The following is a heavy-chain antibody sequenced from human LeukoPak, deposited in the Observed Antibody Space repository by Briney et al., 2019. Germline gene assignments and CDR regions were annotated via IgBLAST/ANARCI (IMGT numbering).Heavy chain of an antibody. Sequence: SETLSLTCTVSGGSINSYYWSWIRQPAGKGLEWIGRIYSSGSTNYNPSLKSRVSMSVDTSKNQFSLKLTSVTAVDTAVYYCARGGKATVVTMWGQGILVTVSS. V-gene: IGHV4-4*07. CDR3: ARGGKATVVTM. D-gene: IGHD4-23*01. CDR2: IYSSGST. CDR1: GGSINSYY. J-gene: IGHJ4*02.